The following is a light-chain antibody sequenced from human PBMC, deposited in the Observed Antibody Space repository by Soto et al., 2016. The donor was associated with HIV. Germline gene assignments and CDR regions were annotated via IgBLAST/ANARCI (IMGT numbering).Light chain of an antibody. CDR1: NIGSKS. V-gene: IGLV3-21*03. Sequence: SYELTQPPSVSVPPGKTARITCGGNNIGSKSVHWYQQKPGQAPVLVVYDDSLRPSGIPERFSGSNSGNMATLTISRVEAGDEADYYCQVWDSVSDHPVFGGGTKLTVL. CDR3: QVWDSVSDHPV. J-gene: IGLJ2*01. CDR2: DDS.